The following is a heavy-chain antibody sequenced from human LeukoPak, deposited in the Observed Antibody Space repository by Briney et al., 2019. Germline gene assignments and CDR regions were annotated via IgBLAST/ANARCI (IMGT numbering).Heavy chain of an antibody. CDR3: ARSRGYSYGTTFLDY. CDR1: GGSISSYY. Sequence: SETLSLTCTVSGGSISSYYWSWVRQPPGKGLEWIGYIYYIGSTNYNPSLKSRVTISVDTSKNQFSLKLSSVTASDTAVYYCARSRGYSYGTTFLDYWGQGTLVTVSS. V-gene: IGHV4-59*08. CDR2: IYYIGST. J-gene: IGHJ4*02. D-gene: IGHD5-18*01.